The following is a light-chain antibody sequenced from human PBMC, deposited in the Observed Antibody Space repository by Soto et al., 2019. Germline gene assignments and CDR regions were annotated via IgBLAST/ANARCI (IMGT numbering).Light chain of an antibody. Sequence: QSVLTQPPSVYHTPGLSVTISCTRTSSNIGAGYELHRYHQLPGTAPKLLVSGNGNRPSGVPVRLSASKSGTSASLAINGLQAEDEGQYFCQSYDKRVTAYDFGSGTKGTVL. CDR2: GNG. J-gene: IGLJ1*01. CDR3: QSYDKRVTAYD. CDR1: SSNIGAGYE. V-gene: IGLV1-40*01.